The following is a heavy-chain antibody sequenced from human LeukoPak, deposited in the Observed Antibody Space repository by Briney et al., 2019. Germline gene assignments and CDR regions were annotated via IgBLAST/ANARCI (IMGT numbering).Heavy chain of an antibody. D-gene: IGHD1-26*01. CDR3: ASRNEVGDTIGGYFDY. CDR1: GGSFSGYY. Sequence: SETLSLTCAVYGGSFSGYYWSWIRQPPGKGQEWIGEINHSGSTNYNPSLKSRVTISVDTSKNQFSLKLSSVTAADTAVYYCASRNEVGDTIGGYFDYWGQGTLVTVSS. CDR2: INHSGST. J-gene: IGHJ4*02. V-gene: IGHV4-34*01.